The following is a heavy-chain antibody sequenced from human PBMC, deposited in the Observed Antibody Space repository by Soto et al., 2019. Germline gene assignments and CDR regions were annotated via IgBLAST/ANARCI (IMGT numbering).Heavy chain of an antibody. D-gene: IGHD2-15*01. CDR1: GFTFGRYA. J-gene: IGHJ6*02. CDR2: LSGSGSST. Sequence: GGSLRLSCAASGFTFGRYAMTWVRQAPGKGLEWVSSLSGSGSSTYYADSVKGRFTISRDNAKNSLYLQMNSLRAEDTAVYYCARDRGYDAHDYYYNAMDVWGQGTMVTVPS. CDR3: ARDRGYDAHDYYYNAMDV. V-gene: IGHV3-23*01.